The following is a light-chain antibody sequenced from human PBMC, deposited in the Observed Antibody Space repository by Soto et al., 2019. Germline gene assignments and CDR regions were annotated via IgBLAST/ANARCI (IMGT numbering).Light chain of an antibody. V-gene: IGLV2-23*02. Sequence: QSALTQPASVSGSPGQSITISCTGTSSDVGNYNLVSWYQQHPGKAPKLMIYEVTKRPSGVSNRFSGSKSGNTASLTISGLQAEDEADYYCCSYADSSTLVFGGGTKLTVL. CDR3: CSYADSSTLV. J-gene: IGLJ2*01. CDR2: EVT. CDR1: SSDVGNYNL.